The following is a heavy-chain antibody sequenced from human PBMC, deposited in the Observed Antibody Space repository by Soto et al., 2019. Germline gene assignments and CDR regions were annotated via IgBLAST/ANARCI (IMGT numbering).Heavy chain of an antibody. CDR1: GFTFSAFG. V-gene: IGHV3-30*18. CDR3: AKDRGPWDYYYGMDA. D-gene: IGHD7-27*01. Sequence: GGSLRLSCVASGFTFSAFGMHRVRQAPGKGLEWVAVISADGRKTFYADSVKGRFTISRDSPHNALFLDLSSLRGDDTAVYFCAKDRGPWDYYYGMDAWGQGTTVTVSS. J-gene: IGHJ6*02. CDR2: ISADGRKT.